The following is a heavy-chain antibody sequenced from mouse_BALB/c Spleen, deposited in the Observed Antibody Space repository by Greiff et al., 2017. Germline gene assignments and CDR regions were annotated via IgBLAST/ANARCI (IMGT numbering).Heavy chain of an antibody. Sequence: EVKVEESGGGLVKPGGSLKLSCAASGFTFSSYTMSWVRQTPEKRLEWVATISSGGSYTYYPDSVKGRFTISRDNAKNTLYLQMSSLKSEDTAMYYCTRIMGSAYWGQGTLVTVSA. D-gene: IGHD1-1*02. V-gene: IGHV5-6-4*01. CDR1: GFTFSSYT. J-gene: IGHJ3*01. CDR2: ISSGGSYT. CDR3: TRIMGSAY.